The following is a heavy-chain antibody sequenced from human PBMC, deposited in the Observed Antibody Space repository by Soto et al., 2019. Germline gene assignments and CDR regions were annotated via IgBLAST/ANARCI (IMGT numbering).Heavy chain of an antibody. CDR3: ARVRMDTQFDY. CDR1: GGSFSGYY. V-gene: IGHV4-34*01. CDR2: INHSGST. J-gene: IGHJ4*02. Sequence: SETLSLTCAVYGGSFSGYYWSWIRQPPGKGLEWIGEINHSGSTNYNPSLKSRVTISVDTSKNQFSLKLSSVTAADTAVYYCARVRMDTQFDYWGQGTLVTVSS.